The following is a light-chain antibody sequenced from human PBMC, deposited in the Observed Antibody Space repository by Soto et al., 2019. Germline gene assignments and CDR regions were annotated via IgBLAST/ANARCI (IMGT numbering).Light chain of an antibody. V-gene: IGKV3-20*01. CDR2: GAS. Sequence: EIVLTQSPASLSLPPGERATLSCRASQSVSSYLAWYQQKTGQAPRLIIYGASSRATGIPDRFSGSGSGTDFTLTISRLEPEDFAVYYCQQYGDSPRTFGQGTKVEIK. CDR3: QQYGDSPRT. CDR1: QSVSSY. J-gene: IGKJ1*01.